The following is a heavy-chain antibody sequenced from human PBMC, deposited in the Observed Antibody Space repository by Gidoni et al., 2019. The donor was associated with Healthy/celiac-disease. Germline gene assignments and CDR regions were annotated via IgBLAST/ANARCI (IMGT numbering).Heavy chain of an antibody. J-gene: IGHJ3*02. CDR2: IYYSGST. CDR3: ASHYYDSSGYSRAFDI. D-gene: IGHD3-22*01. V-gene: IGHV4-39*01. CDR1: GCSISSSSYY. Sequence: QLQLQESGPGLVKPSETLSLTCTFSGCSISSSSYYWGWIRQPPGKGLEWIGSIYYSGSTYYNPSLKSRVTISVETSKNQFSLKLSSVTAADTAVYYCASHYYDSSGYSRAFDIWGQGTMVTVSS.